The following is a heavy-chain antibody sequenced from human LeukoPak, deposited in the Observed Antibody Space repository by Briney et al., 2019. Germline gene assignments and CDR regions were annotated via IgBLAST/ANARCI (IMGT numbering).Heavy chain of an antibody. Sequence: AGGSLRLSCAASGFVVSSNYLAWVRQAPGEGLEWVSFMYSDNNIYYADSVKGRFTISRDNSKNTFYLQMNSLRVEDTAIHYCARGILGLIPIDYWGQGTLVTVSS. D-gene: IGHD1-26*01. V-gene: IGHV3-53*01. CDR1: GFVVSSNY. J-gene: IGHJ4*02. CDR3: ARGILGLIPIDY. CDR2: MYSDNNI.